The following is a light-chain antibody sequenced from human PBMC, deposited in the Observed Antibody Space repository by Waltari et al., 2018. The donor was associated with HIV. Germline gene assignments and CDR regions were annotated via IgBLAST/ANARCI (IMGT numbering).Light chain of an antibody. CDR3: QGSDRNPLT. V-gene: IGKV1-39*01. CDR2: AAS. Sequence: DIQMTQSPSSLSASVGDRVTITCRASQSISTYLNWYQHKPGKAPKLLVYAASNLQSGVPSRFSGTGSGTDFTLTISSLQPDDFATYYCQGSDRNPLTFGPGTKVDI. CDR1: QSISTY. J-gene: IGKJ3*01.